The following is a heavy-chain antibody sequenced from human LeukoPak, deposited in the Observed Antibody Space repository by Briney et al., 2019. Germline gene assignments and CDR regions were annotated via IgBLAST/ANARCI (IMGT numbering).Heavy chain of an antibody. D-gene: IGHD3-22*01. J-gene: IGHJ6*02. CDR2: INHSGST. CDR3: DIQDRNCYYISDYYYLNYDYYDGRDV. CDR1: GGSFSVYS. Sequence: SETLSLTCALYGGSFSVYSWSWIRHPPGKGPEWIGEINHSGSTNYNPSLTSRVTISVNISNNQFCLKLSSVTAADTSVYYCDIQDRNCYYISDYYYLNYDYYDGRDVGAQGTTVTVS. V-gene: IGHV4-34*01.